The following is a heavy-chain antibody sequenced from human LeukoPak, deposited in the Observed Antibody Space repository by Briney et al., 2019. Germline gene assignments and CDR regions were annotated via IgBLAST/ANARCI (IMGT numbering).Heavy chain of an antibody. V-gene: IGHV3-23*01. CDR1: GFTFSSFP. CDR3: AKDRGY. Sequence: PGGSLRLSCAASGFTFSSFPMMWVRQAPGTGLEWVSATSAGGDTTYYADSVKGRFTISRDNSKNTLYLQMNSLRADDTAVYYCAKDRGYWGQGTLVTVSS. J-gene: IGHJ4*02. CDR2: TSAGGDTT.